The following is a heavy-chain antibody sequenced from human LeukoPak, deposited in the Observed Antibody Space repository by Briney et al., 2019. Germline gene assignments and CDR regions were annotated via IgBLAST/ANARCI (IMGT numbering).Heavy chain of an antibody. CDR3: AKVRYFDWLSKYNWFDP. J-gene: IGHJ5*02. CDR2: ISGSGGST. Sequence: PGGSLRLSCAASGFTFSSYAMSWVRQAPGEGLEWVSAISGSGGSTYYADSVKGRFTISRDNSKNTLYLQMNSLRAEDTAVYYCAKVRYFDWLSKYNWFDPWGQGTLVTVSS. V-gene: IGHV3-23*01. CDR1: GFTFSSYA. D-gene: IGHD3-9*01.